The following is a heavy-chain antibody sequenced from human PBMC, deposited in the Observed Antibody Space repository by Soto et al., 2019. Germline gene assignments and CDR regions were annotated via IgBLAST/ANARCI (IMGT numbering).Heavy chain of an antibody. V-gene: IGHV4-34*01. CDR3: ARETPFYGSGSYYPFDY. J-gene: IGHJ4*02. D-gene: IGHD3-10*01. CDR1: GGSFSGYY. CDR2: INHSGST. Sequence: SETLSLTCAVYGGSFSGYYWSWIRQPPGKGLEWIGEINHSGSTNYNPSLKSRVTISVDTSKNQFSLKLSSVTAADTAVYYCARETPFYGSGSYYPFDYWGQGTLVTVSS.